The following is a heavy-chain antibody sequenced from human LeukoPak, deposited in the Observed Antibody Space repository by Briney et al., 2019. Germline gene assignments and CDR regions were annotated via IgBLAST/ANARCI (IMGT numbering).Heavy chain of an antibody. J-gene: IGHJ4*02. CDR3: ARDPAWGAFDY. CDR2: ISPRGGGT. Sequence: GGSLRLSCAASGFTFSSSAMSWVRQAPGKGLEWLSGISPRGGGTYYADSVKGRFTISRDDSKNTLSLQMNSLRVEDTAVYYCARDPAWGAFDYWGQGTLVTVSS. CDR1: GFTFSSSA. D-gene: IGHD7-27*01. V-gene: IGHV3-23*01.